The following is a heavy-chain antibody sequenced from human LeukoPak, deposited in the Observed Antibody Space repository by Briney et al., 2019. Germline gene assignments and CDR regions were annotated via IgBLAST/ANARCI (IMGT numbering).Heavy chain of an antibody. Sequence: GALGISRAASAFTLRRDLKALVPPTPGEGPVLGLSNSDDGSITTYADSVNGRFTISRDNAKSTVFLQMNSLRAEDTAVYFCVRRYYEYNVYDRHFDYWGQGILVTVSS. CDR3: VRRYYEYNVYDRHFDY. D-gene: IGHD5/OR15-5a*01. V-gene: IGHV3-74*03. CDR2: NSDDGSIT. J-gene: IGHJ4*02. CDR1: AFTLRRDL.